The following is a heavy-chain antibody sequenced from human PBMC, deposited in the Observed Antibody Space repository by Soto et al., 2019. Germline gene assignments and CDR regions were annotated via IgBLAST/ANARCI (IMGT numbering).Heavy chain of an antibody. CDR3: ARVGRYCSGGSCYRSIDDFDI. CDR2: IYYSGST. Sequence: SETLSLTCTVSGGSISSYYWSWIRQPPGKGLEWIGYIYYSGSTNYNPSLKSRVTISVDTSKNQFSLKLSSVTAADTAVYYCARVGRYCSGGSCYRSIDDFDIWGQGTMVTVPS. V-gene: IGHV4-59*01. CDR1: GGSISSYY. D-gene: IGHD2-15*01. J-gene: IGHJ3*02.